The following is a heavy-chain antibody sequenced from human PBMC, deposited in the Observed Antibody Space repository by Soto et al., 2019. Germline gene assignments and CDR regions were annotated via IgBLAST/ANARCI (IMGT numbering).Heavy chain of an antibody. J-gene: IGHJ4*02. D-gene: IGHD6-13*01. V-gene: IGHV5-51*01. Sequence: QMPGKGLERMGIIYPGDSDTRYSPSFQGQVTIAADKSISTAYLQWSSLKASDTAMYDGARQGDIAAFDYWGQGTLVTVSA. CDR3: ARQGDIAAFDY. CDR2: IYPGDSDT.